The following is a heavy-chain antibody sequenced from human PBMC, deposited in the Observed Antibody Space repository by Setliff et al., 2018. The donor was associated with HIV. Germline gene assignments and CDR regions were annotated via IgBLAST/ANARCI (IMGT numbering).Heavy chain of an antibody. V-gene: IGHV4-39*02. CDR2: FHHSGST. CDR1: GDSITGSHYY. J-gene: IGHJ3*02. Sequence: SETLSLTCTVSGDSITGSHYYWGWIRQPPGKGLEWIASFHHSGSTSYNPSLRSRVTISVDTSKNLFSLKLISVTAADTAVYYCARPLSTSYNFWGDALAIWGQGTMVTVSS. CDR3: ARPLSTSYNFWGDALAI. D-gene: IGHD3-3*01.